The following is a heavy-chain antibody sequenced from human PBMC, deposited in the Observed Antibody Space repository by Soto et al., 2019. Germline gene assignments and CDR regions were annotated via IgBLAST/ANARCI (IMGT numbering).Heavy chain of an antibody. J-gene: IGHJ4*02. CDR3: ARRAETNGWNGFGADKYYFDF. CDR1: GYTFTSYD. Sequence: ASVKVSCKASGYTFTSYDIYWVRQATGQGLEWMGWLNPNTGASGYAQKFQGRITVTSDTSINTVHMELSSLRSEDTAVYYCARRAETNGWNGFGADKYYFDFWGQGTLVTVSS. CDR2: LNPNTGAS. D-gene: IGHD3-3*01. V-gene: IGHV1-8*01.